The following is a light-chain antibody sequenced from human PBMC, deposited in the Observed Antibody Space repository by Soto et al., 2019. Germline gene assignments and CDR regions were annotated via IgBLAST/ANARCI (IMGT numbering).Light chain of an antibody. J-gene: IGLJ3*02. CDR1: SSDVGGYNY. CDR2: EVH. V-gene: IGLV2-8*01. CDR3: SSYTSSTTWV. Sequence: QSALTQPPSASGSLGQSVTFSCTGTSSDVGGYNYVSWYQQHPGKAPKLIIYEVHKRPSGVSDRFSGSRSGNTASLTISGLQAEDESDYYCSSYTSSTTWVFGGGTKLTVL.